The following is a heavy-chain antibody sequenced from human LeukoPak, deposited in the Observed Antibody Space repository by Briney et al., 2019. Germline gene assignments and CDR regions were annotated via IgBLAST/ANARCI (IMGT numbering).Heavy chain of an antibody. D-gene: IGHD3-3*01. J-gene: IGHJ4*02. Sequence: PSETLSLTCAVYGGSFSGYYWSWIRQPPGKGLEWIGEINHNGSTNYNPSLKSRVTISVDTSKNQFSLKLSSVTAADTAVYYCARRLRFLEWLLLRAAGSFDYWGQGTLVTVSS. CDR1: GGSFSGYY. CDR3: ARRLRFLEWLLLRAAGSFDY. V-gene: IGHV4-34*01. CDR2: INHNGST.